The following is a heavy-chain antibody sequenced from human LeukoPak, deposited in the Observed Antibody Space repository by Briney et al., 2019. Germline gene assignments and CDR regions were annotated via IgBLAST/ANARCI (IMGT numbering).Heavy chain of an antibody. J-gene: IGHJ4*02. D-gene: IGHD4-17*01. CDR2: IYYSGST. CDR1: GGSISSYY. V-gene: IGHV4-59*08. CDR3: ARYNGDSIDY. Sequence: SETLSLTCTVSGGSISSYYWSWIRQPPGKGLEWIGYIYYSGSTNYNPSLKSRVTISVDTSKNQFSLKPSSVTAADTAVYYCARYNGDSIDYWGQGTLVTVSS.